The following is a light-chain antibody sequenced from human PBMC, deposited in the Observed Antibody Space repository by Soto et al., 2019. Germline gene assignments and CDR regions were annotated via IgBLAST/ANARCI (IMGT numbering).Light chain of an antibody. CDR2: EVS. CDR1: SSDVGGCKF. Sequence: QSVLTQPPSASGSPGQSVTISCTGTSSDVGGCKFVSWYQQYPGKAPKLIIYEVSKRPSGVPDRFSGFKSGNTASLTVSGLRAEDEADYYCSSCAGRNNPYVLGSGTKFTVL. CDR3: SSCAGRNNPYV. J-gene: IGLJ1*01. V-gene: IGLV2-8*01.